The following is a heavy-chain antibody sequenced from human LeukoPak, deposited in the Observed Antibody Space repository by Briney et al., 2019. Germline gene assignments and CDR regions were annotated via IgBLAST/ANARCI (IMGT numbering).Heavy chain of an antibody. V-gene: IGHV4-34*01. J-gene: IGHJ4*02. Sequence: SETLSLTCAVYGGSFSGYYWSWIRQPPGKGLEWIGEINHSGSTNYNPSLKSRVTISVDTSKNQFSLKLSSVTAADTAVHYCASLGSRTGIVYWGQGTLVTVSS. D-gene: IGHD3-10*01. CDR2: INHSGST. CDR3: ASLGSRTGIVY. CDR1: GGSFSGYY.